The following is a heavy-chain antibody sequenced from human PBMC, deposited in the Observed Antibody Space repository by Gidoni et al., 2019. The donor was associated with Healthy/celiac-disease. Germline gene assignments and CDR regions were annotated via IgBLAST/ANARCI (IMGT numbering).Heavy chain of an antibody. D-gene: IGHD5-12*01. CDR1: GGSVSSGSYY. V-gene: IGHV4-61*01. CDR2: IYYSGST. CDR3: AREGSVVATGGAFDI. J-gene: IGHJ3*02. Sequence: QVQLQESGPGLVKPSETLSLPCTVSGGSVSSGSYYWSWIRQPPGKGLEWIGYIYYSGSTNYNPSLKSRVTISVDTSKNQFSLKLSSVTAADTAVYYCAREGSVVATGGAFDIWGQGTMVTVSS.